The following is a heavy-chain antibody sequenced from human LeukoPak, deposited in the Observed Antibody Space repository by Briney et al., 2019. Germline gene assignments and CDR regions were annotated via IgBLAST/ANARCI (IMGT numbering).Heavy chain of an antibody. Sequence: GGSLRLSCAASGFTFRNSAMSWVRQAPGKGLEWVSTISGTGVGTFYADSVKGRLTISRDNPKNTLYLQMNSLRAEDTAVYYCAKNNWNDMPFIDYWGQGTLVTVSS. CDR1: GFTFRNSA. J-gene: IGHJ4*02. CDR2: ISGTGVGT. CDR3: AKNNWNDMPFIDY. V-gene: IGHV3-23*01. D-gene: IGHD1-20*01.